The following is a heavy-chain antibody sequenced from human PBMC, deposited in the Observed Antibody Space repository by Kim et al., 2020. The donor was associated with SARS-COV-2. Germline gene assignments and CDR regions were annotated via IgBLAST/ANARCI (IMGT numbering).Heavy chain of an antibody. J-gene: IGHJ4*02. D-gene: IGHD6-19*01. CDR2: ISAYNGNT. Sequence: ASVKVSCKASGYTFTSYGISWVRQAPGQGLEWMGWISAYNGNTNYAQKLQGRVTMTTDTSTTAYMELRSLRSDDTAVYYCATTGYSSGLAAYWGQGTLVTVSS. CDR3: ATTGYSSGLAAY. V-gene: IGHV1-18*04. CDR1: GYTFTSYG.